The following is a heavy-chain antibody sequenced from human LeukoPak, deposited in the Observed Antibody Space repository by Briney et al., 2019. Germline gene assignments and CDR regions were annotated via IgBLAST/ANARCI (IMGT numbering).Heavy chain of an antibody. CDR2: ISTSSSYM. V-gene: IGHV3-21*01. D-gene: IGHD2-15*01. CDR1: GFIVSGNH. Sequence: PGGSLRLSCAASGFIVSGNHMNWVRQAPGKGLEWVSSISTSSSYMYYADSVKGRFTISRDNARNSLYLQMNTLRAEDTAVYSCARGADGVSSNSRGWFDPWGQGTLVTVSS. J-gene: IGHJ5*02. CDR3: ARGADGVSSNSRGWFDP.